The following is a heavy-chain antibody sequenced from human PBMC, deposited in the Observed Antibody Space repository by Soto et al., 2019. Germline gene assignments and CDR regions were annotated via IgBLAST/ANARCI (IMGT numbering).Heavy chain of an antibody. Sequence: PSSRLELTCAFSGGSFRGYYWSWIRQPPGKGLEWIGEINHSGSTNYNPSLKSRVTISVDTSKNQFSLKLSSVTAADTAVYYCARAPRDYDFWSGYRPPPYYYGMDVWGQGTTVTVSS. CDR1: GGSFRGYY. V-gene: IGHV4-34*01. CDR3: ARAPRDYDFWSGYRPPPYYYGMDV. D-gene: IGHD3-3*01. J-gene: IGHJ6*02. CDR2: INHSGST.